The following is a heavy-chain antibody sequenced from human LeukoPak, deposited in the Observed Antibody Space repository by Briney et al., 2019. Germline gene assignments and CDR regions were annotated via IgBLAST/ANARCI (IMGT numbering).Heavy chain of an antibody. CDR1: GFAFNTYA. V-gene: IGHV3-33*01. CDR2: IWHDGSHK. CDR3: AGEIFGSGSYPDF. Sequence: GGSLRLSCAASGFAFNTYAMHWVRQAPGQGLEWVALIWHDGSHKFYSNSVRGQFTISRDNSKNTVSLQMNNLGPEDTAVYYCAGEIFGSGSYPDFWGQGTLVTVSS. J-gene: IGHJ4*02. D-gene: IGHD3-10*01.